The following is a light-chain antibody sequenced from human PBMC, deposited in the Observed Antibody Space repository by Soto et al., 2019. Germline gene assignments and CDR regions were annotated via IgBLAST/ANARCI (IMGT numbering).Light chain of an antibody. Sequence: QSVLTQPRSVSGSPGQSVTISCTGTSSDVGGYDYVSWYQHHPGKAPKLIIYDVSKRPSGVPDRFSGSKSGNTASLTISGLQAEDEADYYCWSYGNTYTVFGGGTKLTVL. CDR2: DVS. CDR3: WSYGNTYTV. V-gene: IGLV2-11*01. CDR1: SSDVGGYDY. J-gene: IGLJ2*01.